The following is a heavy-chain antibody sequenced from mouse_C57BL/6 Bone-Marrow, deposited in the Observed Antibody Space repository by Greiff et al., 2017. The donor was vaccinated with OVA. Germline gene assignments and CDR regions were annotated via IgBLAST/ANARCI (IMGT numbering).Heavy chain of an antibody. CDR2: IDPENGDT. J-gene: IGHJ1*03. CDR1: GFNIKDDY. V-gene: IGHV14-4*01. CDR3: TPYYYGSSHWYFDV. Sequence: DVQLQESGAELVRPGASVKLSCTASGFNIKDDYMHWVKQRPEQGLEWIGWIDPENGDTEYASKFQGKATITADTSSNTAYLQLSSLTSEDTAVYYCTPYYYGSSHWYFDVWGTGTTVTVSS. D-gene: IGHD1-1*01.